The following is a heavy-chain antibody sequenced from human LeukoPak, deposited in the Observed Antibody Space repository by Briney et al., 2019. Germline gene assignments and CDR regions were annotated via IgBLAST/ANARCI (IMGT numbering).Heavy chain of an antibody. V-gene: IGHV4-59*01. D-gene: IGHD5-12*01. J-gene: IGHJ4*02. CDR2: IYYSGST. CDR1: GGSISSYY. CDR3: ARVDGYSGYAPADYFDY. Sequence: ASETLSLTCTVSGGSISSYYWSWIRQPPGKGLEWIGYIYYSGSTNYNPSLKSRVTISVDTSKNQFSLKLSSVTAADTAVYYCARVDGYSGYAPADYFDYWGQGTLVTVSS.